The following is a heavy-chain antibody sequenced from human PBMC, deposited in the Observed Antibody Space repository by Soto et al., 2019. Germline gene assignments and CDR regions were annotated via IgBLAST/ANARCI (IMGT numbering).Heavy chain of an antibody. CDR3: ARDEDLCWLGLFDP. CDR2: IIPIFGTA. CDR1: GGTFSSYA. V-gene: IGHV1-69*01. D-gene: IGHD2-21*01. J-gene: IGHJ5*02. Sequence: QVQLVQSGAEVKKPGSSVKVSCKASGGTFSSYAISWVRQAPGQGLEWMGGIIPIFGTANYAQKFQGRVTMTADESTRTAYMGLSSLGSEDTAVYYCARDEDLCWLGLFDPWGQGTLVTVSS.